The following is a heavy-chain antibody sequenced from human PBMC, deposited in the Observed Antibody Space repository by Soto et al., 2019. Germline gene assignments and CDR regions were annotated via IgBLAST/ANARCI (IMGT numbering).Heavy chain of an antibody. D-gene: IGHD1-20*01. J-gene: IGHJ4*02. Sequence: GESLKISCKGSGYTFTTYWIAWVRQRPGKGLEWIGIIFPGDSDVSYSPSFQGQATISADKSINTAYLQWSSLKASDSAMYYCTRRFNWTSAAPDYWGQGTLVTVSS. V-gene: IGHV5-51*01. CDR1: GYTFTTYW. CDR2: IFPGDSDV. CDR3: TRRFNWTSAAPDY.